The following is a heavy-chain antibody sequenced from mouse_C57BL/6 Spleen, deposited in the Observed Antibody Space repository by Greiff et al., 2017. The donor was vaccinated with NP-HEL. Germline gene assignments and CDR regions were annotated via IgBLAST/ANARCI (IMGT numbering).Heavy chain of an antibody. D-gene: IGHD2-2*01. CDR3: ASPGGYDAPWFAY. V-gene: IGHV1-52*01. Sequence: QVQLQQPGAELVRPGSSVKLSCKASGYTFTSYWMHWVKQRPIQGLEWIGNIDPSDSETHYNQQFKDKATLTVDKSSSTAYMQLSSLTSDDSAVYYCASPGGYDAPWFAYWGQGTLVTVSA. J-gene: IGHJ3*01. CDR1: GYTFTSYW. CDR2: IDPSDSET.